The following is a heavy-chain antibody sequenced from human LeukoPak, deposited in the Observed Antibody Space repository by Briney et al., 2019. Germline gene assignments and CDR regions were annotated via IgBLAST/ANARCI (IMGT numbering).Heavy chain of an antibody. D-gene: IGHD6-19*01. CDR3: ARRSSSGWYPDYYYYYMDV. CDR1: GFTFSNYA. V-gene: IGHV3-30*02. Sequence: GGSLRLSCAASGFTFSNYAMNWVRQAPGKGLEWVAFIRYDGTNKYYADSVKGRFTISRDNSKNTLYLKMNSLRGEDTAVYYCARRSSSGWYPDYYYYYMDVWGKGTTVTISS. J-gene: IGHJ6*03. CDR2: IRYDGTNK.